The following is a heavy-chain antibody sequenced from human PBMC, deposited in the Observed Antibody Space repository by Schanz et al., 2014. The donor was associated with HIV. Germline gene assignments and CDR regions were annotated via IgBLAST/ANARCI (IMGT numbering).Heavy chain of an antibody. D-gene: IGHD5-12*01. CDR3: AREPNYSGFDC. J-gene: IGHJ4*02. Sequence: QVQLVQSGAEVKKPGASVKVSCKASGYTFTGYYMHWVRQAPGQGPEWMGWINPNSGGANYAQKCQGRVTMTRDTSISTAYMELSSLTSDDTAVYYCAREPNYSGFDCWGQGTLVTVSS. CDR1: GYTFTGYY. CDR2: INPNSGGA. V-gene: IGHV1-2*02.